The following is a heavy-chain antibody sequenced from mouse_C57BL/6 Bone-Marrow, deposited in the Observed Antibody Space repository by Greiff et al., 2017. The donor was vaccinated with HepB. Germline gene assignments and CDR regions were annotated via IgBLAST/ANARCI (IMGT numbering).Heavy chain of an antibody. CDR2: IWTGGGT. V-gene: IGHV2-9-1*01. Sequence: VKLVESGPGLVAPSQSLSITCTVSGFSLTSYAISWVRQPPGKGLEWLGVIWTGGGTNYNSALKSRLSISKDNSKSQVFLKMNSLQTDDTARYYCARNDGGRSYWYFDVWGTGTTVTVSS. CDR1: GFSLTSYA. J-gene: IGHJ1*03. CDR3: ARNDGGRSYWYFDV.